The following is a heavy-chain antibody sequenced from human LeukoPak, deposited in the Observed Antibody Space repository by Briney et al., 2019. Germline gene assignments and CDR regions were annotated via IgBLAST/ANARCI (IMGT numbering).Heavy chain of an antibody. CDR2: ISYDGKEK. CDR1: GFPFSSYA. V-gene: IGHV3-30*01. Sequence: PGGSLRLSCAASGFPFSSYAMHWVRQAPGKGLEWVALISYDGKEKYYADSVKGRFTISRDNSKNTRYLQMNSLRVEDTAVYYCARSEMATITVDYLGRGTLVIVSS. D-gene: IGHD5-24*01. J-gene: IGHJ4*02. CDR3: ARSEMATITVDY.